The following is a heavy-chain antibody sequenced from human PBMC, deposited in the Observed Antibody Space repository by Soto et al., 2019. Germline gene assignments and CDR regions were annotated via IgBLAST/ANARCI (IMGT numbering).Heavy chain of an antibody. Sequence: QVQLQESGPGLVKPSETLSLTCTVSGASISSGDYYWSWIRQSPGKGLQWNGYIFHSGETYYTPSLESRRSISIDASKNQFSLNLNSVTAADTAVYFCARSHYGLGACDVWGPGTGVTVSS. J-gene: IGHJ3*01. D-gene: IGHD3-10*01. CDR2: IFHSGET. CDR3: ARSHYGLGACDV. V-gene: IGHV4-30-4*08. CDR1: GASISSGDYY.